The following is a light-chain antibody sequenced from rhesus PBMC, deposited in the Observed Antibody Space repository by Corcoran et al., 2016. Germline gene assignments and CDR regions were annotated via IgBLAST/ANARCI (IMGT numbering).Light chain of an antibody. CDR2: DAS. J-gene: IGKJ1*01. CDR1: QGIANY. V-gene: IGKV1-28*03. CDR3: LQHNNYPRT. Sequence: DIQMTQSPSSLSASVGDTVTITCRASQGIANYLNWFQQKPGKAPNLLIYDASTLESGVPSRFSGSGYGTAFTLTISSLQPEDFATYYCLQHNNYPRTFGQGTKVEIK.